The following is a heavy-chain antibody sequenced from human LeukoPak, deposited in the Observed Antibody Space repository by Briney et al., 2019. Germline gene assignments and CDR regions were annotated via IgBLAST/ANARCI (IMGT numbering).Heavy chain of an antibody. CDR2: ISSSGSII. D-gene: IGHD3-22*01. CDR3: ARGKYDSSPFLQH. Sequence: SGGSLRLSCAASGFTFSDYYMSWIRQAPGKGLEWVSYISSSGSIIYYADSVKGRFTISRDNAKNSMYLQMNSLRAEDTAVYYCARGKYDSSPFLQHWGQGTLVTVSS. V-gene: IGHV3-11*01. J-gene: IGHJ1*01. CDR1: GFTFSDYY.